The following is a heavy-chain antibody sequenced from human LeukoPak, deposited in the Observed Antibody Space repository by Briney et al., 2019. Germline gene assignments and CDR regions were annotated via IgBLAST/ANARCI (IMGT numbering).Heavy chain of an antibody. V-gene: IGHV5-51*01. D-gene: IGHD3-22*01. Sequence: PGESLQTSCKGSGYSFTSCWIGWVRPMPGKGLEWMGIIYPGDSDTRYSPSFQGQVTISADKSISTAYLQWSSLKAADNAMYYCASIYDSSGYYFDYWGQGTLVTVSS. CDR3: ASIYDSSGYYFDY. J-gene: IGHJ4*02. CDR2: IYPGDSDT. CDR1: GYSFTSCW.